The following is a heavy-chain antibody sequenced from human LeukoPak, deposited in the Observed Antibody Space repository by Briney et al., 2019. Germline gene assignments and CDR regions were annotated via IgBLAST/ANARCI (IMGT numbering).Heavy chain of an antibody. CDR2: ISYDGSNK. J-gene: IGHJ4*02. D-gene: IGHD5-18*01. V-gene: IGHV3-30*18. CDR1: RFTFSSYG. CDR3: AKDRRSVNSYGSFDY. Sequence: PGGSLRLSCAASRFTFSSYGMHWVRQAPGKGLEWVAVISYDGSNKYYADSVKGRFTISRDNSKNTLYLQMNSLRAEDTAVYYCAKDRRSVNSYGSFDYWGQGTLVTVSS.